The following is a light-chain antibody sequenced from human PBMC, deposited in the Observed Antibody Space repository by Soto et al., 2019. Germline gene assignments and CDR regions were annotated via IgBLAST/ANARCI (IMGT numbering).Light chain of an antibody. CDR1: SSDIGGYNS. J-gene: IGLJ3*02. CDR3: CLSPGSLTWL. CDR2: EVN. Sequence: QSVLTQPPSASGSPGQSVTISCTGTSSDIGGYNSVSWYQQHPGKAPRLMIYEVNKRPSGVPDRFSGSKSGYTASLTVSGLQTEDEAEYYCCLSPGSLTWLFGGGTKVTVL. V-gene: IGLV2-8*01.